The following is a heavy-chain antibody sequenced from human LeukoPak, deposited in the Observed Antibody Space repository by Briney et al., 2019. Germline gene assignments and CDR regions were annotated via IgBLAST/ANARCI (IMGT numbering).Heavy chain of an antibody. V-gene: IGHV4-34*01. Sequence: PSETLSLTCTVSGGSISSYYWSWIRQPPGKGLEWIGEINHSGSTNYNPSLKSRVTISVDTSKNQFSLKLSSVTAADTAVYYCARGRGNSDYWGQGTLVTVSS. D-gene: IGHD4-23*01. CDR3: ARGRGNSDY. CDR1: GGSISSYY. CDR2: INHSGST. J-gene: IGHJ4*02.